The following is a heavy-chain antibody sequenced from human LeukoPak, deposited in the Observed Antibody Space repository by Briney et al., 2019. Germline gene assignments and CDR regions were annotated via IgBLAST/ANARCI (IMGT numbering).Heavy chain of an antibody. Sequence: GGSLRLSCVASGFIFSDYWMFWVRQVPGKGLLWVARINSDGSSTTYADSVKGRFTISRDNAKNTVYLQMNSLRAEDTAVYYCARFIAAPYYFDYWGRGTLVTVSS. V-gene: IGHV3-74*01. CDR2: INSDGSST. CDR3: ARFIAAPYYFDY. J-gene: IGHJ4*02. CDR1: GFIFSDYW. D-gene: IGHD6-13*01.